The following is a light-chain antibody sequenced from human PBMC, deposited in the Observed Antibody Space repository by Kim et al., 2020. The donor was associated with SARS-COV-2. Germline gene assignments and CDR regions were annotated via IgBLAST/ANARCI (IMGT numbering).Light chain of an antibody. V-gene: IGLV1-40*01. CDR3: QSYDNSLSSYV. J-gene: IGLJ1*01. Sequence: QSVLTHPPSVSGAPGQRVTISCTGRSSNIGAGYDVHWYQQLPTTAPKLLIYGNSNRPSGVPDRFSGSKSGTSASLAITGLQAEDEADYYCQSYDNSLSSYVFGSGTKVTVL. CDR1: SSNIGAGYD. CDR2: GNS.